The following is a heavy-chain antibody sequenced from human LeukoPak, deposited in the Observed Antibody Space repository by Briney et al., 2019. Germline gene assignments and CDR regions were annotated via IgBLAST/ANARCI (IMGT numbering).Heavy chain of an antibody. CDR2: INSNSGGT. V-gene: IGHV1-2*06. Sequence: ASVKVSCKASGYTFTDYFIHWVRQAPGQGLEWMGRINSNSGGTEFAQRFQGRVTMTRDTSINTAYMELSRLRSDDTAVYYRARDLSSTANWEFDYWGQGTLVTVSS. J-gene: IGHJ4*02. CDR1: GYTFTDYF. D-gene: IGHD7-27*01. CDR3: ARDLSSTANWEFDY.